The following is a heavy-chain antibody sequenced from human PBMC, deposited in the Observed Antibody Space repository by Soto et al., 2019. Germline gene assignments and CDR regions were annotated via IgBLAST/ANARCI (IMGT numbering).Heavy chain of an antibody. D-gene: IGHD4-17*01. J-gene: IGHJ6*02. CDR1: GYSFTSYW. CDR3: ARHLMTTVTTYNYYYGMDV. CDR2: IYPGDSDT. V-gene: IGHV5-51*01. Sequence: PGESLKISCKGSGYSFTSYWIGWVRQMPGKGLEWMGIIYPGDSDTRYSPSFQGQVTISADKSISTAYLQWSSLKASDTAMYYCARHLMTTVTTYNYYYGMDVWGQGTTVTVPS.